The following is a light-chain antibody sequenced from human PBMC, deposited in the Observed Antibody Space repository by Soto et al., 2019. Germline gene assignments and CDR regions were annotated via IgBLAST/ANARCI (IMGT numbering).Light chain of an antibody. CDR2: AVT. Sequence: QSALTQPASVSGSPGQSITISCTGTSSDVATSNHVSWYQQHQGRVPKLLIYAVTNRPSGVSNRFSGSKSANTASLTISGLQAEYDAEYYCSSSTTIGTRVFGTGTKLTVL. V-gene: IGLV2-14*01. CDR1: SSDVATSNH. CDR3: SSSTTIGTRV. J-gene: IGLJ1*01.